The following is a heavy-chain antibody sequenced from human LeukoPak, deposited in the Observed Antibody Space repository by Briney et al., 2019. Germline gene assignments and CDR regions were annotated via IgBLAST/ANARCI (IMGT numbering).Heavy chain of an antibody. CDR1: GGSISSGSYY. J-gene: IGHJ3*02. CDR3: AKNWGGYAFDI. D-gene: IGHD7-27*01. Sequence: SETQSLTCTVSGGSISSGSYYWSWIRQPAGKGLEWIGRIYTSGSTNYNPSLKSRVTISIDTSKNQFSLKLNSVTAADTAVYYCAKNWGGYAFDIWGQGTMVTVSS. V-gene: IGHV4-61*02. CDR2: IYTSGST.